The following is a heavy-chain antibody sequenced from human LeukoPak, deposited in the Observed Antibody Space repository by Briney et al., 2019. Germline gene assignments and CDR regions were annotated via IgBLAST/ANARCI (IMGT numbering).Heavy chain of an antibody. D-gene: IGHD7-27*01. CDR3: AKTGERDY. CDR2: IKEDGTQK. CDR1: GFTFNKSW. V-gene: IGHV3-7*01. Sequence: GGSLRLSCAASGFTFNKSWMSWVRQAPGKGPEWVANIKEDGTQKYYVDSERGRFTISRDNAENSLYLQMNSLRDEDTAVYYCAKTGERDYWGRGTLVTVSS. J-gene: IGHJ4*02.